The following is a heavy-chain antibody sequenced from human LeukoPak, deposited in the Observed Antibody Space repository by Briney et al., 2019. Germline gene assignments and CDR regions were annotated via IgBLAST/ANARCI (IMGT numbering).Heavy chain of an antibody. D-gene: IGHD6-19*01. CDR3: ARNSGWGFLNTMDV. CDR2: INPNSGGT. V-gene: IGHV1-2*02. CDR1: GYTFTGYY. Sequence: GASVKVSCKASGYTFTGYYMHWVRQAPGQGLEWMGWINPNSGGTNYAQKFQGRVTMTRDTSISTAYMELSRLRSDDTAVYYCARNSGWGFLNTMDVWGKGTTVTISS. J-gene: IGHJ6*04.